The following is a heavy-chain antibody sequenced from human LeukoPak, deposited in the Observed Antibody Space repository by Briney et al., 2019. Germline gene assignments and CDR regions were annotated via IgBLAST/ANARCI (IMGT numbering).Heavy chain of an antibody. CDR3: ARDTQGTAMPNYGMDV. J-gene: IGHJ6*02. CDR1: GGSISNYY. D-gene: IGHD5-18*01. CDR2: IYYSGST. Sequence: SETLSLTCTVSGGSISNYYWTWVRQPPGKGLEWIGYIYYSGSTYYNPSLKSRVTISVDTSKNQFSLKLSSVTAADTAVYYCARDTQGTAMPNYGMDVWGQGTTVTVSS. V-gene: IGHV4-59*12.